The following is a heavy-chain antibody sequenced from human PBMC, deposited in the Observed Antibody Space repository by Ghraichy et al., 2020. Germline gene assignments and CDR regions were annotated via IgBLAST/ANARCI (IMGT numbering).Heavy chain of an antibody. J-gene: IGHJ6*02. CDR2: IYPGDSDT. D-gene: IGHD1-14*01. Sequence: GESLNISCKGSGYSFTSYWIGWVRQMPGKGLEWMGIIYPGDSDTRYSPSFQGQVTISADKSISTAYLQWSSLKASDTAMYYCARRFNPHNGGIYYGMDVWGQGTTVTVSS. V-gene: IGHV5-51*01. CDR3: ARRFNPHNGGIYYGMDV. CDR1: GYSFTSYW.